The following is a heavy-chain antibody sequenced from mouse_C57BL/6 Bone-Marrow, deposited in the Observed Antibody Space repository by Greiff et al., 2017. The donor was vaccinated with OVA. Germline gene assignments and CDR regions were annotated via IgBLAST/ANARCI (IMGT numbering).Heavy chain of an antibody. CDR2: ISLKSDNSAT. Sequence: EVKVEESGGGLVQPGGSMKLSCVASGFTFSNYWMNWVRQSPEKGLEWVATISLKSDNSATHHAESVKGRFTISRADSKSSVYLQMNNLSAEDTGIYYCTGCCPSFDYWGQGTTLTVSS. CDR1: GFTFSNYW. J-gene: IGHJ2*01. D-gene: IGHD3-3*01. V-gene: IGHV6-3*01. CDR3: TGCCPSFDY.